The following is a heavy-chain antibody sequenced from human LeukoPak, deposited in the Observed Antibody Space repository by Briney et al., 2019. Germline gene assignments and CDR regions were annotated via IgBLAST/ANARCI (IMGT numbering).Heavy chain of an antibody. V-gene: IGHV3-30-3*01. CDR1: GFTFSSYA. J-gene: IGHJ4*02. CDR3: ARASGYGFDY. D-gene: IGHD5-12*01. Sequence: PGGSLRLSCAASGFTFSSYAMHWVRQAPGKGLEWVAVISYDGSSKYYADSVKGRFTISRDNSKNTLYLQMNSLRAEDTAVYYCARASGYGFDYWGQGTLVTVSS. CDR2: ISYDGSSK.